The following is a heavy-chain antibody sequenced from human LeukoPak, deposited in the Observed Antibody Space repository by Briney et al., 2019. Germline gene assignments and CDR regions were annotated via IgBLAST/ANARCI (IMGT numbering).Heavy chain of an antibody. J-gene: IGHJ5*02. Sequence: SETLSLKCSVSGDSINGSYWSWLRQPPGKRLEWIGNIYYSGSANYNPSLESRVTISLDTSKNQFSLKLTSVTAADTALYYCARDGYGSGSYGWFDPWGQGTLVTVSS. CDR1: GDSINGSY. CDR3: ARDGYGSGSYGWFDP. V-gene: IGHV4-59*01. CDR2: IYYSGSA. D-gene: IGHD3-10*01.